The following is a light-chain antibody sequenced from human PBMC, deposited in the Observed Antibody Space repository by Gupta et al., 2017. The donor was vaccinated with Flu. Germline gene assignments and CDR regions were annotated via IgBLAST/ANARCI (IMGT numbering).Light chain of an antibody. CDR3: QQRSNWPIT. J-gene: IGKJ5*01. Sequence: IVLTQSPATLSLSPGERATLSCRASQSVSSYLGWYQQKPGQAPRLLIYDASNRATGIPARFSGSGSGTDFTLTISSLEPEDCALYYCQQRSNWPITFGQGTRLEIK. CDR1: QSVSSY. CDR2: DAS. V-gene: IGKV3-11*01.